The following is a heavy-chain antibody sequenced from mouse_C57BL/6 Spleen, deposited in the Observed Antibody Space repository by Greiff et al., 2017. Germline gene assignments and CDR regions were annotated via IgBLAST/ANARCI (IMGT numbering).Heavy chain of an antibody. Sequence: QVQLQQSGAELVKPGASVKISCKASGYAFSSYWMNWVKQRPGKGLEWIGQIYPGDGDTNYNGKFKGKATLTADKSSSTAYMQLSSLTSEDSAVYFGAAFDGYSLYFDDWGQGTTLTVSS. J-gene: IGHJ2*01. CDR3: AAFDGYSLYFDD. CDR1: GYAFSSYW. CDR2: IYPGDGDT. V-gene: IGHV1-80*01. D-gene: IGHD2-3*01.